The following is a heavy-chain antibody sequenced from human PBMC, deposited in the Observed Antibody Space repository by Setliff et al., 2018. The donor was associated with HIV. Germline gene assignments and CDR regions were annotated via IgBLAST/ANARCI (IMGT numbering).Heavy chain of an antibody. CDR1: RFSFKTYG. J-gene: IGHJ3*02. CDR3: AQDRNFPKGVFDI. D-gene: IGHD2-8*01. V-gene: IGHV3-23*01. Sequence: GGSLRLSCTASRFSFKTYGMHWVRQAPGKGLEWVAALSGSGGNTWYAASVRGRFTISRDNSKNTLYLQMNSLRAEDTAVYYCAQDRNFPKGVFDIWGQGTMVTVSS. CDR2: LSGSGGNT.